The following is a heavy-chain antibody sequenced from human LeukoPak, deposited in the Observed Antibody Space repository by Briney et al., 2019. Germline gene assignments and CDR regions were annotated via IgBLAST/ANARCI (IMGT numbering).Heavy chain of an antibody. CDR1: GFTVSSNY. CDR2: LRYDGSNK. V-gene: IGHV3-30*02. CDR3: ASRGYCSSTSCYTVDY. J-gene: IGHJ4*02. D-gene: IGHD2-2*02. Sequence: GGPRRLSCAASGFTVSSNYRSRFRQAPAKGLGWGAFLRYDGSNKYYADSVKGRFTISRDNSKNTLYLQMNSLRAEDTAVYYCASRGYCSSTSCYTVDYWGQGTLVTVSS.